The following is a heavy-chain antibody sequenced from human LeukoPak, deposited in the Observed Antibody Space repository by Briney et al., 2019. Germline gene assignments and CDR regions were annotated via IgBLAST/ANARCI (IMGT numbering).Heavy chain of an antibody. CDR3: AKDLDIVVVPAAIPDY. Sequence: GGSLRLSCAASGFTFSSYAMHWVRQAPGKGLEWVAVISYDGSNKYYADSVKGRFTISRDNSKNTLYLQMNSLRAEDTAVYYCAKDLDIVVVPAAIPDYWGQGTLVTVSS. V-gene: IGHV3-30-3*01. J-gene: IGHJ4*02. CDR2: ISYDGSNK. D-gene: IGHD2-2*03. CDR1: GFTFSSYA.